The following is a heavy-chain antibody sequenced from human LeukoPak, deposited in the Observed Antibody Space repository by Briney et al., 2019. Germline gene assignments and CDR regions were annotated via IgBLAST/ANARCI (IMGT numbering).Heavy chain of an antibody. CDR1: AGSINSFF. D-gene: IGHD2-8*02. J-gene: IGHJ4*02. CDR2: ICHTGST. V-gene: IGHV4-59*01. CDR3: ASDLYSTGL. Sequence: SETLFLTCTVSAGSINSFFWSWIRQSPGKRLEWIGNICHTGSTNYNPSLKSRVTISIDTSKNHFSMKLTSVTAADTAVYYCASDLYSTGLWGQGTLVTVSS.